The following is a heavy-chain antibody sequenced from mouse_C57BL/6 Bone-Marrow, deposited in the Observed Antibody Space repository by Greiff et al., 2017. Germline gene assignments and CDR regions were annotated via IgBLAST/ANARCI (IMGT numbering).Heavy chain of an antibody. V-gene: IGHV14-4*01. Sequence: VQLQQSGAELVRPGASVKLSCTASGFNIKDDYMHWVKQRPEQGLEWIGWIDPENGDTEYASKFQGKATLTADTSSNTAYLPLSSLTSEDTAVSDGAPITSGVATSSFDNGGRGTTLSVSS. D-gene: IGHD1-1*01. CDR3: APITSGVATSSFDN. J-gene: IGHJ2*01. CDR1: GFNIKDDY. CDR2: IDPENGDT.